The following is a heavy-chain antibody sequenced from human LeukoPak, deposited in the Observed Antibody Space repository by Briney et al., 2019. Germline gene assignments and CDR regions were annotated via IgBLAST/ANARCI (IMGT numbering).Heavy chain of an antibody. CDR3: ASYGVATIRGKSDY. Sequence: PSETLSLTCAVSGHSISSGYYWGWIRQPPGKGLEWIGSIYHSGSTYYNPSLKSRVTISVDTSKNQFSLKLSSVTAADTAVYYCASYGVATIRGKSDYWGQGTLVTVSS. V-gene: IGHV4-38-2*01. CDR2: IYHSGST. D-gene: IGHD5-24*01. J-gene: IGHJ4*02. CDR1: GHSISSGYY.